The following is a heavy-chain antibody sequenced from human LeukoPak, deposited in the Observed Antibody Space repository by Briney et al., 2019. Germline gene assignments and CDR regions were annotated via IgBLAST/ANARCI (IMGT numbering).Heavy chain of an antibody. J-gene: IGHJ4*02. D-gene: IGHD3-10*01. CDR3: AKGNRVNQYYFDY. V-gene: IGHV3-30-3*01. CDR2: ISYDGSNK. Sequence: GGSLRLSCAASGFTFSSYAMHWVRQAPGKGLEWVAVISYDGSNKYYADSVKGRFTISRDNAKNSLYLQMNSLRAEDTALYYCAKGNRVNQYYFDYWGQGTLVTVSS. CDR1: GFTFSSYA.